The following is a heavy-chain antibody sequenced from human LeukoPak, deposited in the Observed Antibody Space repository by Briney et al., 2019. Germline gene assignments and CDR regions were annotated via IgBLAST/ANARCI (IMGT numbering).Heavy chain of an antibody. J-gene: IGHJ4*02. D-gene: IGHD3-22*01. CDR3: AKRGVVIRVILVGFHKEAYYFDS. V-gene: IGHV3-23*01. Sequence: PGGSLRLSCAVSGITLSNYGMSWVRQAPGKGLEWVAGISGSGGGTNYAGSVKGRFTISRDNPKNTLFLQMNNLRAEDTAVYFCAKRGVVIRVILVGFHKEAYYFDSWGQGALVTVSS. CDR2: ISGSGGGT. CDR1: GITLSNYG.